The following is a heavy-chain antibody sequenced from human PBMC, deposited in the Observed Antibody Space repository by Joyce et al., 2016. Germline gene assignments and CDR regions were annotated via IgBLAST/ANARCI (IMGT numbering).Heavy chain of an antibody. CDR3: ARPEEGGDY. V-gene: IGHV3-7*03. Sequence: EVQLVESGGALVQPGGSLRLSCAASGFILSHYWASWVRRAPGKGLEWLANINQDGSQKNYADSGKGRFTISRDNAKNSLYLQLDSLRVEDTAVYYCARPEEGGDYWGQGTLVTVSS. D-gene: IGHD3-16*01. CDR2: INQDGSQK. J-gene: IGHJ4*02. CDR1: GFILSHYW.